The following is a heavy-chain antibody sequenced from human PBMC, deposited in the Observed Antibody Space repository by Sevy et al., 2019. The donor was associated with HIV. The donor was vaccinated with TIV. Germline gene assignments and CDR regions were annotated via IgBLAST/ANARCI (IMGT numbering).Heavy chain of an antibody. V-gene: IGHV3-30-3*01. CDR2: ISYDGSIQ. D-gene: IGHD3-3*01. CDR1: GFTFRDYG. Sequence: GESLKISCIGSGFTFRDYGIHWVRQAPGKGLEWVAAISYDGSIQYYEDSVKGRFTISRDNSKNTVDLQMSSLRAEDTAVYYCAGGFWDKSRSAVHSSPMWGQGTLVTVSS. J-gene: IGHJ4*02. CDR3: AGGFWDKSRSAVHSSPM.